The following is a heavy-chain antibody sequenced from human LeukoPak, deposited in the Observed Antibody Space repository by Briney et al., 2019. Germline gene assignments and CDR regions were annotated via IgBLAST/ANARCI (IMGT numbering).Heavy chain of an antibody. J-gene: IGHJ4*02. CDR3: ASHLHCSSTSCTFDY. CDR2: IYYSGST. Sequence: SETLSLTCTVSAGSISSYYWSWIRQPPGKGLEWIGYIYYSGSTNYNPSLKSRVTISVDTSKNQFSLKLSSVTAADTAVYYCASHLHCSSTSCTFDYWGQGTLVTVSS. CDR1: AGSISSYY. V-gene: IGHV4-59*01. D-gene: IGHD2-2*01.